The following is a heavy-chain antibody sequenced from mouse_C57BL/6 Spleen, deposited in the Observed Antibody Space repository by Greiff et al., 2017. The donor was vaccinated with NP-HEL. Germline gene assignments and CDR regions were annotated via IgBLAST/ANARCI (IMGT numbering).Heavy chain of an antibody. V-gene: IGHV1-76*01. Sequence: QVQLQQSGAELVRPGASVKLSCKASGYTFTDYYINWVKQRPGQGLEWIARIYPGSGNTYYNEKFKGKATLTAEESSSTAYMQLSSLTSEDSAVYFCARQRYYDYDDWFAYWGQGTLVTVSA. J-gene: IGHJ3*01. CDR2: IYPGSGNT. D-gene: IGHD2-4*01. CDR1: GYTFTDYY. CDR3: ARQRYYDYDDWFAY.